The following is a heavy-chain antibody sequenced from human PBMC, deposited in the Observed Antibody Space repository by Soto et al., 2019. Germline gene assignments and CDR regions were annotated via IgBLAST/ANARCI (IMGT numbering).Heavy chain of an antibody. J-gene: IGHJ6*04. Sequence: QVQLVQSGAEVKKPGASVKVSCKASGYTFTSYGISWVRQAPGQGLEWMGWISGYNGNTNYAQKLQGRVTMTTDTSTSTAYMELRSLRSDDTAVYYCAIIGQAESYDYGDSEVWGKGTTVTVSS. CDR1: GYTFTSYG. CDR2: ISGYNGNT. CDR3: AIIGQAESYDYGDSEV. D-gene: IGHD4-17*01. V-gene: IGHV1-18*01.